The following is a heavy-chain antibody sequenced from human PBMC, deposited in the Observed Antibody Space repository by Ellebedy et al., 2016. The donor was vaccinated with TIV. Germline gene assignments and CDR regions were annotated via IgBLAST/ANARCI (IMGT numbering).Heavy chain of an antibody. CDR3: ARGKGVGAIDY. CDR2: INPNSGGT. D-gene: IGHD1-26*01. V-gene: IGHV1-2*02. J-gene: IGHJ4*02. CDR1: GYTFTGYY. Sequence: ASVKVSXXASGYTFTGYYMHWVRQAPGQGLEWMGWINPNSGGTNYAQKFQGRVTMTRDTSISTAYMELSSLRSEDTAVYYCARGKGVGAIDYWGQGTLVTVSS.